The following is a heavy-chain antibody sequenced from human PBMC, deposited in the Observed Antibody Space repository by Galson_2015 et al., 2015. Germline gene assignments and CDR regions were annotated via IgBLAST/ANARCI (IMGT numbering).Heavy chain of an antibody. D-gene: IGHD3-10*01. CDR1: GFSLSTSGVG. Sequence: PALVKPTQTLTLTCTFSGFSLSTSGVGVGWIRQPPGKALEWLALIYWNDDKRYSPSLKSRLTITKDTSKNQVVLTMTNMDPVDTATYYCAHSDIYYGSGSRGLMDVWGKGTTVTVSS. J-gene: IGHJ6*03. CDR2: IYWNDDK. V-gene: IGHV2-5*01. CDR3: AHSDIYYGSGSRGLMDV.